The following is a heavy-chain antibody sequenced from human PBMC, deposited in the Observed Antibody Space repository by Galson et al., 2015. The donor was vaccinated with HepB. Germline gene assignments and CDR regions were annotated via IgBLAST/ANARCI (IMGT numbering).Heavy chain of an antibody. J-gene: IGHJ5*02. D-gene: IGHD2-2*01. V-gene: IGHV3-49*03. Sequence: LRLSCAASGFTFGDYAMSWFRQAPGKGLEWVGFIRSKAYGGTTEYAASVKGRFTISRDDSKSIAYLQMNSLKTEDTAVYYCTRLLGSTSWGRFPRPNNWFDPWGQGTLVTVSS. CDR1: GFTFGDYA. CDR3: TRLLGSTSWGRFPRPNNWFDP. CDR2: IRSKAYGGTT.